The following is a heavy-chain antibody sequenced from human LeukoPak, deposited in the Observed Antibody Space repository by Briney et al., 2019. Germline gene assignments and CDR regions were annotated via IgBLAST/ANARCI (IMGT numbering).Heavy chain of an antibody. CDR2: ISSSGTTT. Sequence: KPGGSLRLSCAASGFTFSDYQMTWIRQAPGKGLDWISYISSSGTTTYYADSVKGRFTISRDNSKNTLYLQMNSLRAEDTAVYYCAKGLGYYFDYWGQGTLVTVSS. CDR3: AKGLGYYFDY. D-gene: IGHD1-26*01. J-gene: IGHJ4*02. CDR1: GFTFSDYQ. V-gene: IGHV3-11*04.